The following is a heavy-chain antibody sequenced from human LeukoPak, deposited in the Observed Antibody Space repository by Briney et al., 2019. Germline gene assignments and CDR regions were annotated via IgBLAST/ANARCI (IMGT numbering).Heavy chain of an antibody. CDR1: VDSMSSYD. D-gene: IGHD3-10*01. Sequence: SETLSLTCSVSVDSMSSYDWSWIRQPPGKGLEWIGYIYYSGATSYNPSLKSRVTISIDTSKNQFSLNLGSVTAADTAMYYCSRGGSYYRAMMWGQGTMVAVSS. CDR2: IYYSGAT. J-gene: IGHJ3*01. V-gene: IGHV4-59*01. CDR3: SRGGSYYRAMM.